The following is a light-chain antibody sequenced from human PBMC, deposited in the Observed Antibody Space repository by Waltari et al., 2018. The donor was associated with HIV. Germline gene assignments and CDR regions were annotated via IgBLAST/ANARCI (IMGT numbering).Light chain of an antibody. Sequence: DIQMTQSPSSLSASVGDRVTITCQASQDITNFFNWYQQRPGKAPNLLIYDASNLQTGVPSRFNGSGSGTHFTFTISSLQPEDIATYHCQQYDSLPVTFGGGTKVEI. CDR2: DAS. CDR3: QQYDSLPVT. V-gene: IGKV1-33*01. CDR1: QDITNF. J-gene: IGKJ4*01.